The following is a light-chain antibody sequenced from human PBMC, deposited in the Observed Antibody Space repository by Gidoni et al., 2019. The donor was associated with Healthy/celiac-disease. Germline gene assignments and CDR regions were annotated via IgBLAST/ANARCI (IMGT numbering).Light chain of an antibody. J-gene: IGLJ2*01. CDR3: QAWDSSTAWV. CDR1: KLGDKY. CDR2: QDS. Sequence: YELTQPPSVSVSPGETASITCSGDKLGDKYACWYQQKPGQFPVLVIYQDSKRPSGSPERFSGSNSGNTATLTISGTQAMDEADYYCQAWDSSTAWVFGGGTKLTVL. V-gene: IGLV3-1*01.